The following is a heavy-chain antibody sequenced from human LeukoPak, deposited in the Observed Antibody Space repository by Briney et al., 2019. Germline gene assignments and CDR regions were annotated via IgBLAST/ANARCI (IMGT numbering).Heavy chain of an antibody. CDR2: IYHSGSN. Sequence: PSETLSLTCAVSGYSIRSGYYWAWIRQPPGKGLEWIGSIYHSGSNYYNPSLKSRVTISIDTSKNQFSLKLTSVTAADTAVYYCARRDGYNGEFDYWGQGTLVTVSS. CDR3: ARRDGYNGEFDY. D-gene: IGHD5-24*01. J-gene: IGHJ4*02. V-gene: IGHV4-38-2*01. CDR1: GYSIRSGYY.